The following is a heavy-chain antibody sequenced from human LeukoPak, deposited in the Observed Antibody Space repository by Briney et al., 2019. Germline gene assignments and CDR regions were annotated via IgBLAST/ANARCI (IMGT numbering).Heavy chain of an antibody. CDR2: IIPIFGTA. V-gene: IGHV1-69*13. Sequence: SVKVSCKASGGTFISYAISWVRQAPGQGLEWMGGIIPIFGTANYAQKFRGRVTITADESTSTAYMELSSLRSEDTAVYYCARARSSGWYYFDYWGQGTLVTVSS. CDR1: GGTFISYA. CDR3: ARARSSGWYYFDY. J-gene: IGHJ4*02. D-gene: IGHD6-19*01.